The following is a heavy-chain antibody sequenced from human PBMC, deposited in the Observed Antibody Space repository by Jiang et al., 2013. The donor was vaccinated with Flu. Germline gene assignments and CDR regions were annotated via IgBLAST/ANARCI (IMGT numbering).Heavy chain of an antibody. CDR2: INTNTGNP. J-gene: IGHJ6*02. CDR3: AGTLLRFLEWSPLRGMDV. Sequence: SGSELKKPGASVKVSCKASGYTFTSYAMNWVRQAPGQGLEWMGWINTNTGNPTYAQGFTGRFVFSLDTSVSTAYLQISSLKAEDTAVYYCAGTLLRFLEWSPLRGMDVWGQGTTVTVSS. V-gene: IGHV7-4-1*02. CDR1: GYTFTSYA. D-gene: IGHD3-3*01.